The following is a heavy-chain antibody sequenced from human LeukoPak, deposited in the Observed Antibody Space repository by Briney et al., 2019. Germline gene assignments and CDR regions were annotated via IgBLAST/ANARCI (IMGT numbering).Heavy chain of an antibody. V-gene: IGHV4-4*02. D-gene: IGHD6-13*01. CDR2: IHHTGST. J-gene: IGHJ5*02. CDR3: ARRVYSSSWYGYFDWFDP. CDR1: GDSMSSIDW. Sequence: SETLSLTCAVSGDSMSSIDWWSWVRQPPGKGLEWIGEIHHTGSTNYNPSLKSRVTISVDTSKNQFSLKLSSVTAADTAVYYCARRVYSSSWYGYFDWFDPWGQGTLVTVSS.